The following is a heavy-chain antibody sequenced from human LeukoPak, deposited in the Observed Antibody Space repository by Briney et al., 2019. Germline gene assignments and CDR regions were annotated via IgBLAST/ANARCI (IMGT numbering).Heavy chain of an antibody. CDR1: GGSFSGYY. Sequence: SETLSLTCAVYGGSFSGYYLSWIRQPPGKGLEWIGENNYSGSTNYNPSLKSRVTISVDTSKKQFSLKLNSVTAADTAVNYCALEGNIWPYYFDYWGQGTLVTVSS. CDR3: ALEGNIWPYYFDY. V-gene: IGHV4-34*01. J-gene: IGHJ4*02. CDR2: NNYSGST. D-gene: IGHD3-10*01.